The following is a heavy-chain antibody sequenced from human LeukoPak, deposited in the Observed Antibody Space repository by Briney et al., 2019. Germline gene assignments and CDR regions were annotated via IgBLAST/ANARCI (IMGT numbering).Heavy chain of an antibody. V-gene: IGHV4-59*01. CDR2: IYYSGST. CDR1: GGSINSYY. J-gene: IGHJ4*02. Sequence: TSETLSLTCTVSGGSINSYYWSWIRQPPGEGLEWIGYIYYSGSTNYNPSLRSRVTISVDTSKNQFSLKLSSVTAADTAVYYCARSPYSSSWYTFDYWGQGTLVTVSS. CDR3: ARSPYSSSWYTFDY. D-gene: IGHD6-13*01.